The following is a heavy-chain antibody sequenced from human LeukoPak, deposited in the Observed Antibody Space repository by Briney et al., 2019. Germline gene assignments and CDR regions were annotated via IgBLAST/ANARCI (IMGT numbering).Heavy chain of an antibody. V-gene: IGHV4-59*01. CDR3: ARERPYSSSWYWSGTVGTDAFDI. Sequence: SETLSLTCTVSGGSISSYYWSWIRQPPGKGLEWIGYIYYSGSTNYNPSLKSRVTISVDTSKNQFSLKLSSVTAADTAVYYCARERPYSSSWYWSGTVGTDAFDIWGQGTMVTVSS. D-gene: IGHD6-13*01. J-gene: IGHJ3*02. CDR1: GGSISSYY. CDR2: IYYSGST.